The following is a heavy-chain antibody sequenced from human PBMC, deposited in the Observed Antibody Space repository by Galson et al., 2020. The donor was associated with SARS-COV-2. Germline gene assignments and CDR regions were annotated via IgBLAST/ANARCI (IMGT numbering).Heavy chain of an antibody. CDR1: GFTFSSYG. Sequence: GGSLRLSCAASGFTFSSYGMHWVRQAPGKGLEWVAVIWYDGSNKYYADSVKGRFTISRDNSKNTLYLQMNSLRAEDTAVYYCATNRYYYDSSGYYNLDYWGQGTLVTVSS. V-gene: IGHV3-33*01. J-gene: IGHJ4*02. CDR3: ATNRYYYDSSGYYNLDY. D-gene: IGHD3-22*01. CDR2: IWYDGSNK.